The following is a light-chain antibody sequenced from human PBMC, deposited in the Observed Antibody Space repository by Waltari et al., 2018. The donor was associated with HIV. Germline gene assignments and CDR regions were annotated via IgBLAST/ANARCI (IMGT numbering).Light chain of an antibody. Sequence: DIQLTQSPSFLSASVGDRVTITCRASQGISSYLAWYQQKPGKAPNLLIYAASTLQSGVPSRFSGSGSGTEFTLTISSLQPEDFATYYCQKLNTYPIAFGPGTKVDIK. CDR2: AAS. V-gene: IGKV1-9*01. CDR1: QGISSY. CDR3: QKLNTYPIA. J-gene: IGKJ3*01.